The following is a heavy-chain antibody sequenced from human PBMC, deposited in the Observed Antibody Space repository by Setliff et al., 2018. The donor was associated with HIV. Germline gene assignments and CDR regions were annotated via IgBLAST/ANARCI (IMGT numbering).Heavy chain of an antibody. CDR2: IYYSGST. D-gene: IGHD1-26*01. CDR1: GASISSSGYY. Sequence: SETLSLTCTVSGASISSSGYYWGWIRQPPGKGLEWIGTIYYSGSTYYNPSLKSRVTISVDTSKNQFSLKLSSVIAADTAVYFCARHGWSGSYYYPFEYWGQGTLVTVSS. J-gene: IGHJ4*02. CDR3: ARHGWSGSYYYPFEY. V-gene: IGHV4-39*01.